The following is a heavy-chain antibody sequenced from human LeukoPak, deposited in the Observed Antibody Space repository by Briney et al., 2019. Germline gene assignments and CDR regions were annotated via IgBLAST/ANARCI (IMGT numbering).Heavy chain of an antibody. J-gene: IGHJ4*01. CDR1: GYTFTDYY. D-gene: IGHD1-26*01. CDR3: ARDLGATTGAPWYYFDN. Sequence: ASVKVSCKASGYTFTDYYFHWVRQVPGQGPECLGWINPNTGGTNYPQKFQGRVTMTRGTAISTAYMELTSLRSDDTAVYYCARDLGATTGAPWYYFDNWGQGTLVTVPS. CDR2: INPNTGGT. V-gene: IGHV1-2*02.